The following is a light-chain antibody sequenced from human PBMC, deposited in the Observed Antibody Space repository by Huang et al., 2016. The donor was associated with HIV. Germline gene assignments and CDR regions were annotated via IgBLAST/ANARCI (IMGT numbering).Light chain of an antibody. V-gene: IGKV3-20*01. CDR2: AAS. J-gene: IGKJ4*01. CDR3: QQYGALLQEIT. CDR1: QTITNNY. Sequence: ENILTQSPTTLSLSPGERATLSCRASQTITNNYLAWYQQKPGQTPRLLIYAASSRATGIPDRVSGSVSETDFTLTISSLDREDFAVYYCQQYGALLQEITFGGGTKVEIK.